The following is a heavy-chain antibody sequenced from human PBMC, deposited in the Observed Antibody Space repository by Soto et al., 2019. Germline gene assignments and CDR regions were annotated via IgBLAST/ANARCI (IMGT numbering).Heavy chain of an antibody. CDR3: AKEAYSYGSSAPYYYYGMDV. D-gene: IGHD5-18*01. CDR2: ISFDGSNK. Sequence: PGGSLRLSCAASGFSFSSYGMHWVRQAPGKGLEWVAVISFDGSNKNYADSMNGRFTISRDNSKNTLYLQMNSLRAEDTAVYYCAKEAYSYGSSAPYYYYGMDVWGQGTAVTGSS. V-gene: IGHV3-30*18. CDR1: GFSFSSYG. J-gene: IGHJ6*02.